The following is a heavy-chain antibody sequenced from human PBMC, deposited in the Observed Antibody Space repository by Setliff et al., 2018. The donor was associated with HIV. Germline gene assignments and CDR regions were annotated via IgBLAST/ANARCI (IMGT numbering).Heavy chain of an antibody. CDR1: GFSFSGYS. D-gene: IGHD3-10*01. CDR2: LSGSGGST. J-gene: IGHJ1*01. CDR3: AQAQTSVSGSYYQYLQH. Sequence: GALRLSCAASGFSFSGYSMTWVRQAPGKGLEWVSSLSGSGGSTYYADSVKGRFTISRDNSKNTLYLRMNSLRAEDTAVYYCAQAQTSVSGSYYQYLQHWGQGTLVTVSS. V-gene: IGHV3-23*01.